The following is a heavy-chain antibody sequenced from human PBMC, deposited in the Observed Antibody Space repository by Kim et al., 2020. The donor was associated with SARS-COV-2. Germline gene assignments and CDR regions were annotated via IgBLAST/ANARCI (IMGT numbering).Heavy chain of an antibody. CDR2: INTNTWNP. CDR1: GYTFTSYA. V-gene: IGHV7-4-1*02. D-gene: IGHD3-10*01. Sequence: ASVKVSCKASGYTFTSYAMNWVRQAPGQGLEWMGWINTNTWNPTYAQGFTGRFVFSLDTSVSTAYLQISRLKAEDTAVYYCAREASSHRISMVRGEKYGMDVWGQGTTVTVSS. CDR3: AREASSHRISMVRGEKYGMDV. J-gene: IGHJ6*02.